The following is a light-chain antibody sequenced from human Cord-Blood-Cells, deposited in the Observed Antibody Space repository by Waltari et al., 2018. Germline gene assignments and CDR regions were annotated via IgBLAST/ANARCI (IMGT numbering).Light chain of an antibody. CDR3: QQRSDWQT. J-gene: IGKJ5*01. CDR1: QSVSSY. Sequence: EIVLTQSPATLSLSPGERATFSCRASQSVSSYLAWYQQKPGQAPRLLIYDASNRATGIPARFSGSGSGTDFTLTISSLEPEDFAVYYCQQRSDWQTFGQGTRLEIK. V-gene: IGKV3-11*01. CDR2: DAS.